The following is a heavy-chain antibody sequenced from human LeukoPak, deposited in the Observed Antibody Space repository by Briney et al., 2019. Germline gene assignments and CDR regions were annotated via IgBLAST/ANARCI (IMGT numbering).Heavy chain of an antibody. D-gene: IGHD3-9*01. V-gene: IGHV3-48*03. CDR3: AGVSKYYDILTTYGMDV. CDR1: GFTFSSYE. J-gene: IGHJ6*04. CDR2: ISSSGSTI. Sequence: GGSLRLSCAASGFTFSSYEMNWVRQAPGKGLEWVSYISSSGSTIYYADSVKGRFTISRDNAKNSLYLQMSSLRAEDTAVYYCAGVSKYYDILTTYGMDVWGKGTTVTVSS.